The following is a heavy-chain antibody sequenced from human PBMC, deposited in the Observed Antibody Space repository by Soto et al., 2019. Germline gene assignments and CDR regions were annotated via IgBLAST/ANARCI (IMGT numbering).Heavy chain of an antibody. Sequence: QLQLQESGPGLVKPSETLSLTCTVSGGPISSSSYYWGWIRQPPGKGLEWIGSIYYSGSTYYNPSLKSRVTISVDTSKNQFSLKLSSVTAADTAVYYCARLSGYYDFWSGRPYFDYWGQGTLVTVSS. V-gene: IGHV4-39*01. D-gene: IGHD3-3*01. CDR1: GGPISSSSYY. J-gene: IGHJ4*02. CDR2: IYYSGST. CDR3: ARLSGYYDFWSGRPYFDY.